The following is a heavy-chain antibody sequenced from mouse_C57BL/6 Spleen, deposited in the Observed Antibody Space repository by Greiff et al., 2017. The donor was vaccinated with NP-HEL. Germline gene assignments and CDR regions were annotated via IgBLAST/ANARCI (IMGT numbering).Heavy chain of an antibody. Sequence: QVQLQQSGAELVKPGASVKISCKASGYAFSSYWMNWVKQRPGKGLEWIGQIYPGDGDTNYNGKFKGKATLTADKSSSTAYMQLSSLTSEDSAVYFCARQDYGNYCWFAYWGQGTLVTVSA. CDR3: ARQDYGNYCWFAY. CDR1: GYAFSSYW. D-gene: IGHD2-1*01. CDR2: IYPGDGDT. V-gene: IGHV1-80*01. J-gene: IGHJ3*01.